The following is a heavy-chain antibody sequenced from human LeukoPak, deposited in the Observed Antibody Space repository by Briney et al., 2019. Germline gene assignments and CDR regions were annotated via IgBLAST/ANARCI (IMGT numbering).Heavy chain of an antibody. D-gene: IGHD6-13*01. V-gene: IGHV1-18*01. CDR3: ARDPRIAAAGTFNY. Sequence: ASVKASCKASGYTFTSYGISWVRQAPGQGLEWMGWISAYNGNTNYAQKLQGRVTMTTDTSTSTAYMELRSLRSDDTAVYYCARDPRIAAAGTFNYWGQGTLVTVSS. CDR2: ISAYNGNT. J-gene: IGHJ4*02. CDR1: GYTFTSYG.